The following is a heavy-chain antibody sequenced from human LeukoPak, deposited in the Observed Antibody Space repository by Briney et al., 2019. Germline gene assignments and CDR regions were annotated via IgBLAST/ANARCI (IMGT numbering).Heavy chain of an antibody. V-gene: IGHV3-7*01. CDR1: GFTFSSYW. CDR3: ARDSGLHDAFDI. CDR2: IKQDGSEQ. J-gene: IGHJ3*02. D-gene: IGHD4-11*01. Sequence: GGSLRLSCAASGFTFSSYWMSWVRQAPGKGVECVANIKQDGSEQYYVDSVKGRFTISRDNAKNLLYLQMNILRAEDPAVYYFARDSGLHDAFDIWGQGTMVSVS.